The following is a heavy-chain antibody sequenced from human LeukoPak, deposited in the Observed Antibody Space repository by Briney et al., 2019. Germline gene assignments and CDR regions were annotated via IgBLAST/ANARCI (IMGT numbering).Heavy chain of an antibody. J-gene: IGHJ6*03. CDR2: IYSTGST. CDR1: GGSISSYY. V-gene: IGHV4-59*08. CDR3: ERALHPTVVTHWYYYYLDV. Sequence: SETLSLTCTVSGGSISSYYWNWIRQLPGMGLECSGYIYSTGSTNYNPSLRGRVIISLDTTKNKFSLELRSVTAGDAALYYCERALHPTVVTHWYYYYLDVWGKGTTVTVSS. D-gene: IGHD4-23*01.